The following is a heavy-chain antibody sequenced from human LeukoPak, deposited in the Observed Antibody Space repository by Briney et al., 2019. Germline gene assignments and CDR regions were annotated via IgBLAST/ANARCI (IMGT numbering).Heavy chain of an antibody. D-gene: IGHD3-10*01. CDR1: GFTFSSCG. Sequence: GGSLRLSCAASGFTFSSCGMHWVRQAPGKGLEWVAFIRYDGSNKYYADSVKGRFTISRDNSKNTLYLQMNSLRAEDTAVYYCAKDQLRYGSPRGPAPEDYWGQGTLVTVSS. CDR2: IRYDGSNK. J-gene: IGHJ4*02. CDR3: AKDQLRYGSPRGPAPEDY. V-gene: IGHV3-30*02.